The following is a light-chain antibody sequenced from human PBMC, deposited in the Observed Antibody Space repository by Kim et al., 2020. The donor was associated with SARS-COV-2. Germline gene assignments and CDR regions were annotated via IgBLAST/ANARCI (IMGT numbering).Light chain of an antibody. CDR3: QAWDSSTKGV. CDR1: KLGDKY. V-gene: IGLV3-1*01. CDR2: QDT. Sequence: PGQTASITCSGDKLGDKYVCWYQQKPGQSPVLVIYQDTKRPSWIPERFSGSNSGNTATLTISGTQAMDEADYYCQAWDSSTKGVFGGGTQLTVL. J-gene: IGLJ3*02.